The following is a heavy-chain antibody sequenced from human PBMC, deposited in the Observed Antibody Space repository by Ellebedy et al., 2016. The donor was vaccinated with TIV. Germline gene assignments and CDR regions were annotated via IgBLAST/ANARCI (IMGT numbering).Heavy chain of an antibody. Sequence: MPSETLSLTCTVSGGSISSSSYYWGWIRQPPGKGLEWIGSVYHSGSTYYNPSLKSRVTISVATSKKHFSLKLSSVTAADTAVYYCARLGLSAASEAFDIWGQGTMVAVSS. V-gene: IGHV4-39*02. CDR1: GGSISSSSYY. CDR3: ARLGLSAASEAFDI. D-gene: IGHD3/OR15-3a*01. CDR2: VYHSGST. J-gene: IGHJ3*02.